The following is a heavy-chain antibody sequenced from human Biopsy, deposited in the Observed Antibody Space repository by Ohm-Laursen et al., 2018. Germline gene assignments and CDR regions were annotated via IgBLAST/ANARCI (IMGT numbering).Heavy chain of an antibody. CDR1: GGSISSDY. D-gene: IGHD2-2*01. V-gene: IGHV4-59*01. J-gene: IGHJ6*02. CDR2: IYYSGST. Sequence: SETLSLTCTVSGGSISSDYWSWIRQTPGKGLEWIGYIYYSGSTNYNPSLKSRVTISVDTSKNQFSLRRNSVTAADTAVYYCARATSSTGWPYYYFYGMDVWGQGTTVTVSS. CDR3: ARATSSTGWPYYYFYGMDV.